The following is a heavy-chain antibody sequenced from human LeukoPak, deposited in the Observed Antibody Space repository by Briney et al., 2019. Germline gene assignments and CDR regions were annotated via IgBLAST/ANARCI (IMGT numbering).Heavy chain of an antibody. Sequence: SETLSLTCTVSGDSLITGGHYWTWIRQHPGKGLEWIGYIFYNGRTYFNPSLQSRLAMSVDTSKNQFSLRLTSVTAADTAVYYCATTLSNWFYVDIWVQGTLATVSS. CDR2: IFYNGRT. CDR3: ATTLSNWFYVDI. CDR1: GDSLITGGHY. V-gene: IGHV4-31*03. J-gene: IGHJ4*02. D-gene: IGHD4-11*01.